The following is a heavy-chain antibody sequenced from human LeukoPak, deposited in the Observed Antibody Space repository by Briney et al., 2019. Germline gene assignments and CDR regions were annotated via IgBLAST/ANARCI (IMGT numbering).Heavy chain of an antibody. D-gene: IGHD1-14*01. CDR2: IYYSGST. J-gene: IGHJ4*02. CDR3: ARVRVIPRTQTYYFDY. Sequence: SETLPLTCTVSGGSLSSHFWSWIRQPPGKGLEWIGYIYYSGSTNYNPSLKSRVTISVDTSKNQFSLKLSSVTAADTAVYYCARVRVIPRTQTYYFDYWGQGTLVTVSS. V-gene: IGHV4-59*11. CDR1: GGSLSSHF.